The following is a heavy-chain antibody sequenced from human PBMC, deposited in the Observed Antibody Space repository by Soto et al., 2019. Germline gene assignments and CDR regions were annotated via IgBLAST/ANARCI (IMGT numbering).Heavy chain of an antibody. V-gene: IGHV3-21*02. CDR1: GFSFISYS. CDR3: VRDCGWYFRSGYMDV. Sequence: EVQLVESGGGLVKPGGSLRLSCAASGFSFISYSMNWVRQAPGKGLEWVSSINEDSSYIYYAHSLRGRFTISRDNAKDSLYLQMNSLRAEDTAVYYCVRDCGWYFRSGYMDVWGDGATVTVSS. D-gene: IGHD6-19*01. J-gene: IGHJ6*03. CDR2: INEDSSYI.